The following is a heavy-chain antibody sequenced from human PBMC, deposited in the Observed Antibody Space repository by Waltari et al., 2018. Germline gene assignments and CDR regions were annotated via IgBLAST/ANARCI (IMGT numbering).Heavy chain of an antibody. D-gene: IGHD6-19*01. CDR2: IIPIFGTA. V-gene: IGHV1-69*05. Sequence: QVQLVQSGAEVKKPGSSVKVSCKASGGTFSSYAISWVRQAPGQGLEWMGGIIPIFGTANYAQKFQGRVTMTRDTSISTAYMELSRLRSDDTAVYYCAREGSGWSRYWGQGTLVTVSS. J-gene: IGHJ4*02. CDR3: AREGSGWSRY. CDR1: GGTFSSYA.